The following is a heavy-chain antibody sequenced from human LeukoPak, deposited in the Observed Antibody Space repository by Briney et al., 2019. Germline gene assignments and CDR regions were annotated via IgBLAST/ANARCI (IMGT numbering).Heavy chain of an antibody. Sequence: GASVKVSCKASGYTFTSYGISWVRQAPGQGLEWMGWISAYNGNTNYAQKFQGRVTMTRNTSISTAYMELSSLRSEDTAVYYCARGMDLNAFDIWGQGTMVTVSS. J-gene: IGHJ3*02. CDR2: ISAYNGNT. D-gene: IGHD3/OR15-3a*01. CDR3: ARGMDLNAFDI. V-gene: IGHV1-18*01. CDR1: GYTFTSYG.